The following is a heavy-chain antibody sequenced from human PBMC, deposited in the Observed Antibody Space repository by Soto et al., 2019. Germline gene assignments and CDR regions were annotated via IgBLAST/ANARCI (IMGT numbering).Heavy chain of an antibody. D-gene: IGHD3-3*01. CDR1: GFTVSSNY. Sequence: GSLRLSCAASGFTVSSNYMSWVRQAPGKGLEWVSVIYSGGSTYYADSVKGRFTISRDNSKNTLYLQMNSLRAEDTAVYYCARDQYDFWSGSAAYWGQGTLVTVSS. V-gene: IGHV3-53*01. CDR3: ARDQYDFWSGSAAY. J-gene: IGHJ4*02. CDR2: IYSGGST.